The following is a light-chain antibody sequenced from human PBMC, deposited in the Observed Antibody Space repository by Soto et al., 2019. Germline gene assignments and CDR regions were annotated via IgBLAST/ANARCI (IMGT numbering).Light chain of an antibody. V-gene: IGKV3-20*01. CDR2: GAS. Sequence: LTQSPGTLTLPPGARPTLSCRCSHRIINNYVAWYQQKPGQAPRLLIFGASSRATGIPDRFSGSGSGTDFTLTISRLEPEDFAVFYCQQYGTLPLTFGGGTKVDIK. CDR1: HRIINNY. J-gene: IGKJ4*01. CDR3: QQYGTLPLT.